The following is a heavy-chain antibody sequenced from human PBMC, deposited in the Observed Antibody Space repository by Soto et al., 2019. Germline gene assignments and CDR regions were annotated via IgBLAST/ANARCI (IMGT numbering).Heavy chain of an antibody. Sequence: EVQLVESGGGLVKPGGSLRLSCAASGFTFSNAWMSWVRQAPGKGLEWVGRIKSKTDGGTTDYAAPVKGRFTISRDDSKNTLDLQINSLKTQDTAVYYWTTDPLEGGNDAFDIWGQGTMVTVSS. CDR2: IKSKTDGGTT. CDR1: GFTFSNAW. J-gene: IGHJ3*02. V-gene: IGHV3-15*01. D-gene: IGHD3-16*01. CDR3: TTDPLEGGNDAFDI.